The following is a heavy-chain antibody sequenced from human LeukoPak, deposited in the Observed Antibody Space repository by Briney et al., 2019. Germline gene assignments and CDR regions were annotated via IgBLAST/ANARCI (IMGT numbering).Heavy chain of an antibody. CDR1: GYSISSGYY. D-gene: IGHD1-26*01. V-gene: IGHV4-38-2*02. CDR2: IYTSGST. Sequence: ASETLSLTCTVSGYSISSGYYWGWIRQPPGKGLEWIGRIYTSGSTNYNPSLKSRVTMSVDTSKNQFSLKLSSVTAADTAVYYCAAEWELLEKFSYWGQGTLVTVSS. CDR3: AAEWELLEKFSY. J-gene: IGHJ4*02.